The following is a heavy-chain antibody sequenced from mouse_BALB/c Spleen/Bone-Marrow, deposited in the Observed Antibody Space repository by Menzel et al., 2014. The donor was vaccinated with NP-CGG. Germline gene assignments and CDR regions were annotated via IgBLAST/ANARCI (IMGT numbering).Heavy chain of an antibody. Sequence: VQLQQPGPELVKPGASVKISCKASGNSFXGYFMNWVMQSHGKSLEWIGRINPYNGDTFYNQKFKGKATLTVDKSSSTAHMELRSLASEDSAVYYCARSGYYGSSYFDYWAKAPLSQSPQ. CDR3: ARSGYYGSSYFDY. D-gene: IGHD1-1*01. CDR2: INPYNGDT. CDR1: GNSFXGYF. V-gene: IGHV1-20*02. J-gene: IGHJ2*01.